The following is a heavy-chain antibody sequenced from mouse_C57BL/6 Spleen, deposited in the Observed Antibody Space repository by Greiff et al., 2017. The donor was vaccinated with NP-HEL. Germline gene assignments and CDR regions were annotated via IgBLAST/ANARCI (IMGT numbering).Heavy chain of an antibody. CDR1: GYTFTSYW. V-gene: IGHV1-61*01. J-gene: IGHJ4*01. CDR2: IYPSDSET. CDR3: ARSDPYYAMDY. Sequence: QVQLQQSGAELVRPGSSVKLSCKASGYTFTSYWMDWVKQRPGQGLEWIGNIYPSDSETHYNQKFKDKATLTVDKSSSTAYMQLSSLTSEDSAVYYCARSDPYYAMDYWGQGTSVTVSS.